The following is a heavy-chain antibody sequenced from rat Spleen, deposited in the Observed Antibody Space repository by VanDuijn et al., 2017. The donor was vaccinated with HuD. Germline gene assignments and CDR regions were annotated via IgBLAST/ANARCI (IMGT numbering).Heavy chain of an antibody. V-gene: IGHV5-27*01. CDR2: ISTGATNT. J-gene: IGHJ2*01. Sequence: EVQLVESGGGLVLPGRSLKLSCAVSGFIFSNYYMAWVRQAPTKGLEWVAYISTGATNTYFRDSVKGRFTISRDNAKSTLYLQMDSLRSEDTATYYCTTAGSTTDYYYAGGFDYWGQGVMVTVSS. CDR3: TTAGSTTDYYYAGGFDY. CDR1: GFIFSNYY. D-gene: IGHD1-6*01.